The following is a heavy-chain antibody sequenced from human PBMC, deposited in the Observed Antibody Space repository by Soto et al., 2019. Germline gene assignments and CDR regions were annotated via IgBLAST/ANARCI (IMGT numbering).Heavy chain of an antibody. CDR2: ISAYNANA. V-gene: IGHV1-18*01. CDR1: GYTFRNFG. Sequence: QIQLLQSGAEVKKPGASVKVTCKASGYTFRNFGISWVRQAPGQGLEGMGWISAYNANANYAQKFQGRLTLTADTATSSAYMELRSLRSHYTAVYYSARENSYLDYWAKGTLVT. J-gene: IGHJ4*02. CDR3: ARENSYLDY.